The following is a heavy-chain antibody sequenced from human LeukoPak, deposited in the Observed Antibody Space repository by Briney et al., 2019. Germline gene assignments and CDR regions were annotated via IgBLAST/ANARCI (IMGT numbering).Heavy chain of an antibody. D-gene: IGHD3-10*01. CDR1: GFTFSSYA. V-gene: IGHV3-23*01. J-gene: IGHJ4*02. CDR3: AKGHYYGSGSLDY. Sequence: GGSLRLSCAASGFTFSSYAMSWVRQAPGKGLEWVSAIGGRDGSTYYADSVKGRFTISRDDSKNTLYVQMNSLRAEDTAVYYCAKGHYYGSGSLDYWGQGTLVTVSS. CDR2: IGGRDGST.